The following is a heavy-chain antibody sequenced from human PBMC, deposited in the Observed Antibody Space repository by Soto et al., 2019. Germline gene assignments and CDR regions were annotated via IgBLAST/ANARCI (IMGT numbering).Heavy chain of an antibody. CDR1: GFTFDDYG. Sequence: PGGSLRLSCAASGFTFDDYGMSWVRQAPGKGLEWVSGINWNGGSTGYADSVKARFTISRDNAKNSLYLQMNSLRAEDTALYYCARLYSSGWYGPGRYWGQGTLVTVSS. D-gene: IGHD6-19*01. J-gene: IGHJ4*02. CDR2: INWNGGST. V-gene: IGHV3-20*04. CDR3: ARLYSSGWYGPGRY.